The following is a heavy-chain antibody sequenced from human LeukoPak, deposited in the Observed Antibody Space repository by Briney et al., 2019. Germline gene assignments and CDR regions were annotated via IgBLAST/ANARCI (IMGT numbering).Heavy chain of an antibody. J-gene: IGHJ4*02. D-gene: IGHD3-10*02. CDR3: ARGLGSGSYYAY. Sequence: SVKVSCKASGGTFSSYAISWVRQAPGQGLEWMGGIIPIFGTANYAQKFQGRVTITADESTSTAYMELKSLRSDDTAVYYCARGLGSGSYYAYWGQGTLVTVSS. CDR1: GGTFSSYA. CDR2: IIPIFGTA. V-gene: IGHV1-69*13.